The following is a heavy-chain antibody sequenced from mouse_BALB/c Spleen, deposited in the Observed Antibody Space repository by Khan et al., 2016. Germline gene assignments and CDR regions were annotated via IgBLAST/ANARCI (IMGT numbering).Heavy chain of an antibody. CDR2: INTYTGEP. V-gene: IGHV9-3-1*01. D-gene: IGHD1-1*01. Sequence: QIQLVQSGPELKKPGETVKISCKASGYTFTNYGMNWVKQAPGKGLKWMAWINTYTGEPTYADDFKGRFAFSLETSASTAYLQINNLKNEDTATYCCARDGKRPVAYWGQGTLVTVSA. CDR1: GYTFTNYG. CDR3: ARDGKRPVAY. J-gene: IGHJ3*01.